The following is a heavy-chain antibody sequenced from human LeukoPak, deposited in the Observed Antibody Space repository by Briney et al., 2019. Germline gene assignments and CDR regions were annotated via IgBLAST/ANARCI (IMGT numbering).Heavy chain of an antibody. V-gene: IGHV1-69*05. CDR3: ARGIQLWLPFFDY. Sequence: SVKVSCKAAGGTFSSYAISWVRQAPGQGLEWMGGIIPIFGTANYAQKFQGRVTITTDESTSTAYMELSSLRSEDTAVYYCARGIQLWLPFFDYWGQGTLVTVSS. J-gene: IGHJ4*02. D-gene: IGHD5-18*01. CDR1: GGTFSSYA. CDR2: IIPIFGTA.